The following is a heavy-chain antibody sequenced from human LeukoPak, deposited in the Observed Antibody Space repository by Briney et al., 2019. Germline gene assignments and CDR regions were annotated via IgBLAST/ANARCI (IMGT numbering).Heavy chain of an antibody. V-gene: IGHV4-59*01. CDR3: ASSRAAYYVDY. D-gene: IGHD3-10*01. CDR1: GGSISSYY. CDR2: IYYSGST. J-gene: IGHJ4*02. Sequence: SETLSLTCTVSGGSISSYYWSRIRQPPGKGLEWIGYIYYSGSTNYNPSLKSRVTISVDTSKNQFSLKLSSVTAADTAVYYCASSRAAYYVDYWGQGTLVTVSS.